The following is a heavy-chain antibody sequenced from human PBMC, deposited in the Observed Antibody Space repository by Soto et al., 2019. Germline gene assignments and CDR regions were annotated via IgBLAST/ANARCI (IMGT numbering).Heavy chain of an antibody. D-gene: IGHD6-19*01. CDR3: AHMSSGGYNSGWYGFYYAS. V-gene: IGHV2-5*02. CDR1: GFSLSSSGVG. CDR2: IYWDDDK. Sequence: QITLKESGRTLVKPTQTLTLTCTFSGFSLSSSGVGVGWIRQPPGKALEWLALIYWDDDKRDSPSLMSRLTNTKETSKNQVALTTTSMDHVDTATYVCAHMSSGGYNSGWYGFYYASWGQGTLVTVSS. J-gene: IGHJ4*02.